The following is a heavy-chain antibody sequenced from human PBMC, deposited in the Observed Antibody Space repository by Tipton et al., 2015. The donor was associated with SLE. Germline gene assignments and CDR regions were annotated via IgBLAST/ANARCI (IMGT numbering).Heavy chain of an antibody. CDR2: INHSGST. CDR1: GGSFSGYY. J-gene: IGHJ4*02. V-gene: IGHV4-34*01. Sequence: LRLSCAVYGGSFSGYYWSWIRQPPGKGLEWIGEINHSGSTNYNPSLKSRVTISVDTSKNQFSLKLSSVTAADTAVYYCASYVDWGQGTLVTVSS. CDR3: ASYVD. D-gene: IGHD3-10*02.